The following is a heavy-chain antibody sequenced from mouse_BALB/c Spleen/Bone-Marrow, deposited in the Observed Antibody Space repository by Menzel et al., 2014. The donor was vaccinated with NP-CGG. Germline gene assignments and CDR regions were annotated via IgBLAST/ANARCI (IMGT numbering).Heavy chain of an antibody. V-gene: IGHV7-3*02. Sequence: DVMLVESGGGLVQPGGSLRLSCATSGFTFTDYYMSWVRQPPGKALEWLGFIRNKANAYTTEYSASVKGRFTISRDNSQSILYLQMNILRAEDSAAYYCARSLYPRAMDYWGQGTSATVSS. CDR3: ARSLYPRAMDY. J-gene: IGHJ4*01. D-gene: IGHD2-1*01. CDR1: GFTFTDYY. CDR2: IRNKANAYTT.